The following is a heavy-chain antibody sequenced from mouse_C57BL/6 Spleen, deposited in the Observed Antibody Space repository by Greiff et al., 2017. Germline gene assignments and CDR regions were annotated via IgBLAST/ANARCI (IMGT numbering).Heavy chain of an antibody. J-gene: IGHJ1*03. D-gene: IGHD1-1*01. Sequence: QVQLQQPGAELVRPGSSVKLSCKASGYTFTSYWMHWVKQRPIQGLEWIGNIDPSDSETHYNQKFKDKATLTVDKSSSTAYMQLSSLASEDSAVYYCARGGYGSSRGLYFDVWGTGTTVTVSS. CDR2: IDPSDSET. V-gene: IGHV1-52*01. CDR3: ARGGYGSSRGLYFDV. CDR1: GYTFTSYW.